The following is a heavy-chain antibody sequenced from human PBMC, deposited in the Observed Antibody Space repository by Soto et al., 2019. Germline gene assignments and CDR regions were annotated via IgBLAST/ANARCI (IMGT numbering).Heavy chain of an antibody. J-gene: IGHJ5*02. V-gene: IGHV5-51*01. CDR2: IYPSDSTT. D-gene: IGHD4-17*01. CDR3: ARHGFYGDYSSNYFDP. CDR1: GYSLTNDW. Sequence: PVESLKISCNGSGYSLTNDWIAWVRQMPWKGLEYMGIIYPSDSTTRYSPSFQGQVTISADKSISTAYLQWNSLKASDTAMYYCARHGFYGDYSSNYFDPWGQGTLVTVSS.